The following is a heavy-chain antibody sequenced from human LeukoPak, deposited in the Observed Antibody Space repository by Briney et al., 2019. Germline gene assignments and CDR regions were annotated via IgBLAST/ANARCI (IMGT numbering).Heavy chain of an antibody. V-gene: IGHV4-34*01. CDR3: ARVTTSSKRWXQPDY. Sequence: SETLSLTCAVYGGSFSGYYWSWIRQPPGKGLGWIGEINHSGSTNYNPSLKSRVTISVDTSKNQFSLKLSSVTAADTAVYYCARVTTSSKRWXQPDYWGQGTLVTVSS. D-gene: IGHD5-24*01. CDR2: INHSGST. J-gene: IGHJ4*02. CDR1: GGSFSGYY.